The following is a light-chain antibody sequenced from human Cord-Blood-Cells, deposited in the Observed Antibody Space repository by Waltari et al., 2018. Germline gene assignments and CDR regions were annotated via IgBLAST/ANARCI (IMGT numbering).Light chain of an antibody. V-gene: IGLV2-23*01. CDR3: CSYAGSSTLV. CDR2: EGS. Sequence: QSALTQPASVSGSPGQSITISCTGTSSDVGSYNLVSWDQQHPGKAPKLMIYEGSKRPSGVSKRLSGSKSGNTASLTISGLQAEDEADYYCCSYAGSSTLVFGGWTKLTVL. J-gene: IGLJ2*01. CDR1: SSDVGSYNL.